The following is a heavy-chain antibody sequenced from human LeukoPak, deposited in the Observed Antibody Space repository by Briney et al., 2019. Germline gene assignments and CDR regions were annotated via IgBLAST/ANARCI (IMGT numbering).Heavy chain of an antibody. CDR3: ARLEFGVTATAPNFDY. V-gene: IGHV3-30*03. J-gene: IGHJ4*02. Sequence: GGSLRLSCVASGISFSGYAMHWVRQAPGKGLEWVAFISHDGNNQQYADSVKGRFTVSRDNSKKMLYLQMNSLRPEDTAAFYCARLEFGVTATAPNFDYWGQGTLVTVSS. D-gene: IGHD2-21*02. CDR2: ISHDGNNQ. CDR1: GISFSGYA.